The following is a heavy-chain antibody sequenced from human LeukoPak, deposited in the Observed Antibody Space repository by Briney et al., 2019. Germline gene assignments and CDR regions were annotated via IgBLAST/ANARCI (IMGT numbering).Heavy chain of an antibody. CDR3: ARARGSSWHLDY. V-gene: IGHV3-21*01. Sequence: GGSLRLSCAASGFTFSSYSMNLVRPAPGKGLEWLSSIGSTGAYIFYADSVKGRFTISRDNAKNSLYLQMNSLRAEDTAVYYCARARGSSWHLDYWGQGTLVTVSS. J-gene: IGHJ4*02. D-gene: IGHD6-13*01. CDR2: IGSTGAYI. CDR1: GFTFSSYS.